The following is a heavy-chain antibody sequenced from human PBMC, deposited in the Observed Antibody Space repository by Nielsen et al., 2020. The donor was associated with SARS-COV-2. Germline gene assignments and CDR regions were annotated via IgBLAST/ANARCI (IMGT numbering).Heavy chain of an antibody. V-gene: IGHV3-21*01. J-gene: IGHJ2*01. CDR3: ARDPYSSGWHMGNWYFDL. D-gene: IGHD6-19*01. CDR2: ISSTSTYI. Sequence: GESLKISCAASGFTFSSYSMNWVRQSPGKGLEWVSSISSTSTYIYYTDSVKGRFTVSRDNAKNSLFLQMNSLRVGDTAIYYCARDPYSSGWHMGNWYFDLWGRGALVTVSS. CDR1: GFTFSSYS.